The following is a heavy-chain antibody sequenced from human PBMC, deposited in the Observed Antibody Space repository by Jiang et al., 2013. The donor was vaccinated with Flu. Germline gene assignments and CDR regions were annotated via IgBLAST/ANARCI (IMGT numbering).Heavy chain of an antibody. V-gene: IGHV1-69*01. D-gene: IGHD6-6*01. CDR3: ARLVQLVLPEYYYGMDV. Sequence: VESGAEVKKPGSSVKVSCKASGGTFSSYAISWVRQAPGQGLEWMGGIIPIFGTANYAQKFQGRVTITADESTSTAYMELSSLRSEDTAVYYCARLVQLVLPEYYYGMDVWGQGTTVTVSS. CDR2: IIPIFGTA. J-gene: IGHJ6*02. CDR1: GGTFSSYA.